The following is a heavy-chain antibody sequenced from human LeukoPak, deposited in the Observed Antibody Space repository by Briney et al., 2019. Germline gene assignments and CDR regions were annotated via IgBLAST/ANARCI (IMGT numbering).Heavy chain of an antibody. CDR2: ISYDGSNK. CDR3: AKPNTDYYDSSGYLH. D-gene: IGHD3-22*01. V-gene: IGHV3-30-3*02. CDR1: GFTFSSYA. Sequence: GRSLRLSCAASGFTFSSYAMHWVRQAPGKGLEWVAVISYDGSNKYYADSVKGRFTISRDNSKNTLYLQMNSLRAEDTAVYYCAKPNTDYYDSSGYLHWGQGTLVTVSS. J-gene: IGHJ1*01.